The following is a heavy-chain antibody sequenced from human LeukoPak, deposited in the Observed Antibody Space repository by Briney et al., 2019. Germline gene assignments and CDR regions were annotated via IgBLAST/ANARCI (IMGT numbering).Heavy chain of an antibody. CDR3: ARARDYVWGSPHALTDY. CDR2: ISGYNGNT. CDR1: GYTFTSYG. V-gene: IGHV1-18*01. Sequence: GASVKVSCRASGYTFTSYGITWVRQAPGQGLEWMGWISGYNGNTNYAQKLQGRVTMTTDTSTSTAYMELRSLRSDDTAVYYCARARDYVWGSPHALTDYWGQGTLVTVSS. J-gene: IGHJ4*02. D-gene: IGHD3-16*01.